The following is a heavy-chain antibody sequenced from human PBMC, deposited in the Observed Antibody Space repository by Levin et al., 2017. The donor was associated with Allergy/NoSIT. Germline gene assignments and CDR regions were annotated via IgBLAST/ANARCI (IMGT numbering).Heavy chain of an antibody. Sequence: LSLTCAASGFPFRSYAMHWVRQAPGKGLEWVAVISYDGSNKYYADSVKGRFTISRDNSKNTLYLQMNSLRAEDTAVYYCARDRQEWFGELLWNYFDYWGQGTLVTVSS. CDR2: ISYDGSNK. J-gene: IGHJ4*02. CDR3: ARDRQEWFGELLWNYFDY. CDR1: GFPFRSYA. D-gene: IGHD3-10*01. V-gene: IGHV3-30-3*01.